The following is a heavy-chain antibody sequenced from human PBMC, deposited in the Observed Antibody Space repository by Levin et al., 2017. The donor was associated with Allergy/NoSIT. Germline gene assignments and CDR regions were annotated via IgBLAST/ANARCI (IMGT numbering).Heavy chain of an antibody. CDR2: ISSSSSYI. D-gene: IGHD2-8*02. Sequence: PGGSLRLSCAASGFTFSSYSMNWVRQAPGKGLEWVSSISSSSSYIYYADSVKGRFTISRDNAKNSLYLQMNSLRAEDTAVYYCARDPGDGIVLVDWGQGTLVTVSS. CDR3: ARDPGDGIVLVD. J-gene: IGHJ4*02. V-gene: IGHV3-21*01. CDR1: GFTFSSYS.